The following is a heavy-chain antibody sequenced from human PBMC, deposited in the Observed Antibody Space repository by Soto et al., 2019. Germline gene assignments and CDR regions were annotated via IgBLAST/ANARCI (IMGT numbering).Heavy chain of an antibody. D-gene: IGHD1-1*01. Sequence: QVPLQESGPGLVKPSETLSLTCTVSGDSINSDYWSWVRQPPGKGLEWIGCIHYSGTTNYNPSLKSRVTISTDTSKNKFSLKLASMTAADTAVYYCARTGGGGRSCWGQGTLVTVSS. CDR3: ARTGGGGRSC. J-gene: IGHJ4*02. CDR2: IHYSGTT. CDR1: GDSINSDY. V-gene: IGHV4-59*03.